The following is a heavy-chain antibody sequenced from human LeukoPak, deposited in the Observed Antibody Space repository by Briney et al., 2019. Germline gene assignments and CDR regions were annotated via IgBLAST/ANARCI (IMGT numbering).Heavy chain of an antibody. D-gene: IGHD3-3*01. CDR2: ISGSGGST. V-gene: IGHV3-23*01. CDR1: GFTFSSYG. J-gene: IGHJ4*02. Sequence: GGSLRLSCAASGFTFSSYGMSWVRQAPGKGLGWVSAISGSGGSTYYADSVKGRFTISRDNSKNTLYLQMNSLRAEDTAVYYCAKDLSWSGSKEGYFDYWGQGTLVTVSS. CDR3: AKDLSWSGSKEGYFDY.